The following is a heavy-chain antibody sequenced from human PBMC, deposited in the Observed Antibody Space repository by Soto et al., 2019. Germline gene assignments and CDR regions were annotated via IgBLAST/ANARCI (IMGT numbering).Heavy chain of an antibody. J-gene: IGHJ4*02. Sequence: SETLSLTCTVSGGSISSGGYYRNWIRQHPGKGLEWIGYIYYSGSTYYNPSLKSRVTISVDTSKNQFSLKLSSVTAADTAVYYCASYSSGWYDVIYWGQGTLVTVSS. CDR3: ASYSSGWYDVIY. D-gene: IGHD6-19*01. V-gene: IGHV4-31*03. CDR1: GGSISSGGYY. CDR2: IYYSGST.